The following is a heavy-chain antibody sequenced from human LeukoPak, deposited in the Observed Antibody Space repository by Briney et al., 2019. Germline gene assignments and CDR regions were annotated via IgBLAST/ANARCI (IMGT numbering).Heavy chain of an antibody. J-gene: IGHJ4*02. D-gene: IGHD3-16*01. CDR2: IGSSGSPI. CDR1: GFTFRNYD. Sequence: GGSLRLSCAAAGFTFRNYDMNWVRQAPGKGLEWVSFIGSSGSPIYYADSVKGRFTISRDNAKNSLYLQMSSLRVEDTAVYYCARGPAGDPFDHWGQGTLVTVSS. CDR3: ARGPAGDPFDH. V-gene: IGHV3-48*03.